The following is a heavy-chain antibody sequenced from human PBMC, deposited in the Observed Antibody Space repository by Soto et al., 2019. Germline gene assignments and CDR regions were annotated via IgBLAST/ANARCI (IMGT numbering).Heavy chain of an antibody. CDR1: GGTFNSHT. CDR3: AGEGFTSSMSLPWMGYHYYGLDV. Sequence: QVQLVQSGAEVKKPGSSVKVSCRASGGTFNSHTISWVRQAPGQGLEWMGGIMPMFGVTNYARKFQGRLTMTENESTTTAYMEVSSLTSDDTAVYYCAGEGFTSSMSLPWMGYHYYGLDVWGQGTTVIVSS. CDR2: IMPMFGVT. V-gene: IGHV1-69*12. J-gene: IGHJ6*02. D-gene: IGHD2-2*01.